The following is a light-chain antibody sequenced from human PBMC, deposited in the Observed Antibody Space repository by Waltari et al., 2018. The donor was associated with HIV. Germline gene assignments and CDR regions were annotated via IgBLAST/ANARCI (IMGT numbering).Light chain of an antibody. CDR2: KDG. CDR1: ALPKQY. J-gene: IGLJ2*01. CDR3: QSTDRSGTFVV. V-gene: IGLV3-25*03. Sequence: SYELTQPPSVSVSPGQTARITCSGDALPKQYAYWYQQKPGQAPVVVIYKDGERPSGIPERFSGSSSGTTVTLTISGVQAEDEADYYCQSTDRSGTFVVFGGGTKLTVL.